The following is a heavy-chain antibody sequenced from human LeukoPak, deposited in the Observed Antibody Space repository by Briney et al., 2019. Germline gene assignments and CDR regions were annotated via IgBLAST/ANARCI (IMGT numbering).Heavy chain of an antibody. D-gene: IGHD5-12*01. CDR2: ISAYNGNT. V-gene: IGHV1-18*01. Sequence: ASLKVSCKASGYTFSSYGISWVRQAPGQGLAWMGWISAYNGNTNFAQEFQGRVTMTTDTSTSTASMELRSLRSDDTAVYYCARDQGIYNHRIIDSWGQGTLVTVSS. J-gene: IGHJ4*02. CDR1: GYTFSSYG. CDR3: ARDQGIYNHRIIDS.